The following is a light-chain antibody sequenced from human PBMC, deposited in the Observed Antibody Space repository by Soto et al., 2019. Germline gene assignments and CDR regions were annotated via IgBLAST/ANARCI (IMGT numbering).Light chain of an antibody. V-gene: IGKV3-20*01. Sequence: EIVLTQSPGTLSLSPGERATLSCRASQSVSSYYLAWYQQKPGQAPRLLIYAASSRATGILDRFSGGGSGTDFTLTISRLEPEDFAVYYCQQCGSSPWTFGQGTKGEIK. CDR2: AAS. CDR3: QQCGSSPWT. J-gene: IGKJ1*01. CDR1: QSVSSYY.